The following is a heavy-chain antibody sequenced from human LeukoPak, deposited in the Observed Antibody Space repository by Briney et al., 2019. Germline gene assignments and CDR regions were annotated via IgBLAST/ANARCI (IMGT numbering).Heavy chain of an antibody. J-gene: IGHJ6*02. Sequence: GGSLRLSCAASGFTFSSYAMTWVRQAPGKGLEWVSGISGSGDSTYYADSVKGRFTISRDNSKNTLCLQMSSLRAEDTAVYYCAKDLVGDIVVVPAAYGYYYGMDVWGQGTTVTVSS. D-gene: IGHD2-2*01. CDR3: AKDLVGDIVVVPAAYGYYYGMDV. CDR2: ISGSGDST. V-gene: IGHV3-23*01. CDR1: GFTFSSYA.